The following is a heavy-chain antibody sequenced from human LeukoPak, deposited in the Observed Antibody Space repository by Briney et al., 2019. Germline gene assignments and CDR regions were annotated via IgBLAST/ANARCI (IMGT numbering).Heavy chain of an antibody. CDR2: IKQDGSEK. Sequence: GGSLRLSCAASGFTFSSYWMNWVRQAPGKGLEWVATIKQDGSEKYYVDSVKGRFTISRDNAKNSLYLQMNSLRAEDTAVYYCARVQRKYQLPRLNDYDYMDIWGKGTTVTISS. CDR3: ARVQRKYQLPRLNDYDYMDI. CDR1: GFTFSSYW. V-gene: IGHV3-7*01. J-gene: IGHJ6*03. D-gene: IGHD2-2*01.